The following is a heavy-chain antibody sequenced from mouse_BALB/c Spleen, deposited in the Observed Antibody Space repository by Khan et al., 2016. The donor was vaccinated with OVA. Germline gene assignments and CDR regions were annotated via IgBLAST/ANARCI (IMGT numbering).Heavy chain of an antibody. CDR3: TRVPAYYGNYGYFDV. J-gene: IGHJ1*01. Sequence: EVELVESGGGLVKPGGSLKLSCAASGFTFSSYSMSWVRQTPEKRLEWVATISGGGSYTYYPDSVKGRFTISRDNAKNTLYLQMSSLKSDDTAMYYCTRVPAYYGNYGYFDVWGAGTTVTVSS. V-gene: IGHV5-6-4*01. CDR2: ISGGGSYT. CDR1: GFTFSSYS. D-gene: IGHD2-10*01.